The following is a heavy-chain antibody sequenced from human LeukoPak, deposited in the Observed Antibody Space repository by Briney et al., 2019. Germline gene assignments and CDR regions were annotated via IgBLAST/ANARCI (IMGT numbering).Heavy chain of an antibody. D-gene: IGHD5-18*01. J-gene: IGHJ4*02. Sequence: SETLSLTCTVSGDSISTYYWSWIRQPPGKGLEWIGYIYYSGIINYNSSLKSRVTISGDTSKKQLSLKPSSVTAADTAVYYCARVMSGYSYGIFDYWGQGTLVTVSS. CDR2: IYYSGII. CDR1: GDSISTYY. CDR3: ARVMSGYSYGIFDY. V-gene: IGHV4-59*01.